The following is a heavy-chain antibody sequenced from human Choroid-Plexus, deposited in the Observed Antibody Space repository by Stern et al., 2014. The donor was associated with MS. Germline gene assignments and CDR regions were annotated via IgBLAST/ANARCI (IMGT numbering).Heavy chain of an antibody. Sequence: VQLLESGGGVVQPWRPLRLSCVASGFTFGSCAMHWVRQAPGKGLEWVAGVSYDGSNKYYADSVKGRFTISRDNSQNTLYMQMSSLRPEDTAVYYCAKDRQYLTYFFDHWGQGSLVTVSS. CDR2: VSYDGSNK. D-gene: IGHD2/OR15-2a*01. J-gene: IGHJ5*02. CDR1: GFTFGSCA. V-gene: IGHV3-30*18. CDR3: AKDRQYLTYFFDH.